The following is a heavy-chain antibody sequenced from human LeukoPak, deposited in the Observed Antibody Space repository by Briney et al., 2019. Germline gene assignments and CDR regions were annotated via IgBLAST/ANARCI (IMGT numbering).Heavy chain of an antibody. CDR1: GYTFTSYG. CDR3: ARDPITTDYYYYYGMDV. V-gene: IGHV1-69*04. J-gene: IGHJ6*02. D-gene: IGHD4-11*01. Sequence: VASVKVSCKASGYTFTSYGISWVRQAPGQGLEWMGRIIPILGIANYAQKFQGRVTITADKSTSTAYMELSSLRSEDTAVYYCARDPITTDYYYYYGMDVWGQGTTVTVSS. CDR2: IIPILGIA.